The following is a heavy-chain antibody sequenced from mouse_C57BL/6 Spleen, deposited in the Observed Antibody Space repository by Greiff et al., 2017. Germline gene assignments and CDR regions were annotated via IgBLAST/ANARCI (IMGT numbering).Heavy chain of an antibody. Sequence: QVQLQQPGAELVRPGTSVKLSCKASGYTFTSYWMQWVKQRPGQGLEWIGVIDPSDSYTNYNQKFKGKATLTVDTASSTTYMQLSSLTSEASAVYACSRWAVLDSEGWGTGTTLTVSS. CDR3: SRWAVLDSEG. CDR2: IDPSDSYT. D-gene: IGHD3-3*01. CDR1: GYTFTSYW. V-gene: IGHV1-59*01. J-gene: IGHJ2*01.